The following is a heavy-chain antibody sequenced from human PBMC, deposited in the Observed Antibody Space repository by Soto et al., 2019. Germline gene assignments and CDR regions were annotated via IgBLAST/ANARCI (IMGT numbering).Heavy chain of an antibody. D-gene: IGHD1-7*01. J-gene: IGHJ6*03. CDR3: ARGKLALELNHRNYYYYYHMQL. Sequence: SETLSLTCAVYGGSFSGYYWTWSRQPPGKGLEWIGEINHSGSTNYNPSLKSRVTISVDTSKNQFSLKLSSVTAADTAVYYCARGKLALELNHRNYYYYYHMQLWGKGTTVTVSS. CDR1: GGSFSGYY. V-gene: IGHV4-34*01. CDR2: INHSGST.